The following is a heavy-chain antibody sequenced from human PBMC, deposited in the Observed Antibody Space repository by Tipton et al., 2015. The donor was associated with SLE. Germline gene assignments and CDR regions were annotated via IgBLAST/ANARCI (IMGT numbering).Heavy chain of an antibody. CDR2: ISSSGGST. J-gene: IGHJ4*02. D-gene: IGHD3-3*01. CDR3: AKCQRFLEWLLYFDN. V-gene: IGHV3-23*01. Sequence: SWIRQAPGKGLEWVSTISSSGGSTYYADSVKGRFTISRDNFKNTLYLQMDSLRAEDTAVYYCAKCQRFLEWLLYFDNWGQGTLITVAS.